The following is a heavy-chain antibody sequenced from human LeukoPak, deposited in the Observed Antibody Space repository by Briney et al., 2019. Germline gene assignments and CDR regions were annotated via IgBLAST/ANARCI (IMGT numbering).Heavy chain of an antibody. CDR2: IYSDGTI. J-gene: IGHJ5*02. V-gene: IGHV4-4*07. CDR1: GGSISRYY. D-gene: IGHD4-17*01. CDR3: ARDSGTTGEVKFDP. Sequence: SETLSLTCTVSGGSISRYYWCWIRQPAGKGLEWIGRIYSDGTITYNPSLQSRLTMSIDTSKNQFSLKLSFVTAADTAVYYCARDSGTTGEVKFDPWGQGTLVTVSS.